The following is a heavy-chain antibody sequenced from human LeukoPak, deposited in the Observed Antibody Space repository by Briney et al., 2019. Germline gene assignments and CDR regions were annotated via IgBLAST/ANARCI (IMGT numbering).Heavy chain of an antibody. J-gene: IGHJ4*02. CDR1: GFAFSSYA. CDR3: AKDHKWAMVVFDY. Sequence: GGSLRLSCAASGFAFSSYAMSWVRQAPGKGLEWVSAISGSGGSTYYADSVKGRFTISRDNSKNTLYLQMNSLRAEDTAVYYCAKDHKWAMVVFDYWGQGTLVTVSS. D-gene: IGHD5-18*01. CDR2: ISGSGGST. V-gene: IGHV3-23*01.